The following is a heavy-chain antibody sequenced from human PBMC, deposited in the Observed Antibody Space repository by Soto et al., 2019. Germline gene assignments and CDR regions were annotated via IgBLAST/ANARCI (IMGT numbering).Heavy chain of an antibody. Sequence: QITLKESGPTLVKPTQTLTLTCTFSGFSLSTSGVGVGWIRQPPGKALEWLALIYWNDDKRYSPSLKSRLTIPKDTTKNQVVLTVTNMEAVDTATYYCAHRGIKGLYVWGQGTTVTVSS. CDR2: IYWNDDK. CDR1: GFSLSTSGVG. CDR3: AHRGIKGLYV. J-gene: IGHJ6*02. V-gene: IGHV2-5*01. D-gene: IGHD3-10*01.